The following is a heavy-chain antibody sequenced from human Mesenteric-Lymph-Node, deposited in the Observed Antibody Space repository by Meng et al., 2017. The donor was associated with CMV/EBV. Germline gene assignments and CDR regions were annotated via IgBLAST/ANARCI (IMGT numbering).Heavy chain of an antibody. Sequence: SETLSLTCTVSGGSISSSSYYWGWIRQPPGKGLEWIGSIYYSGSTYYNPSRKSRVTISIDTSKNHFSLRLNSVTAADTAVYYCASRPPTDEYNSPYGLDYWGQGTLVTVSS. CDR2: IYYSGST. J-gene: IGHJ4*02. CDR3: ASRPPTDEYNSPYGLDY. V-gene: IGHV4-39*07. D-gene: IGHD1-20*01. CDR1: GGSISSSSYY.